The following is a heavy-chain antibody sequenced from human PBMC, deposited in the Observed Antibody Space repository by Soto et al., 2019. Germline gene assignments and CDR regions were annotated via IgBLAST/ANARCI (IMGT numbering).Heavy chain of an antibody. D-gene: IGHD4-4*01. CDR1: GFAFGSYA. CDR2: LSGDGTDP. J-gene: IGHJ5*01. CDR3: AKLTPTYNSKWFGF. Sequence: PGGSLRLSCAASGFAFGSYAMSWVRQTPEKGLEWVSTLSGDGTDPYYSDSVKGRFTISRDNSRATLYLQMNSLRAEDAALYFCAKLTPTYNSKWFGFWGHGTLVTVSS. V-gene: IGHV3-23*01.